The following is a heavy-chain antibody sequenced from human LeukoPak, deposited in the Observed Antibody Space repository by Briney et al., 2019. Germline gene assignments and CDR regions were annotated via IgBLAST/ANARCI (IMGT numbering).Heavy chain of an antibody. CDR3: ARGSGWPSHFDY. V-gene: IGHV4-59*01. CDR1: GGSISSYY. D-gene: IGHD6-19*01. J-gene: IGHJ4*02. Sequence: SETLSLTCTVSGGSISSYYWSWIRQPPGKGLEWIGYIYYSGSTNYNPSLKSRVTISVDTSKNQFSLKLSSVTAADTAVYYCARGSGWPSHFDYWGQGTLVTVSS. CDR2: IYYSGST.